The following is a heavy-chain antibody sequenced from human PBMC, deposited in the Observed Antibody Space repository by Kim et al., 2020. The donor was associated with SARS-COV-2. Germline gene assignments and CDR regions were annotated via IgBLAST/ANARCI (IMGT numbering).Heavy chain of an antibody. CDR1: GFTFSSYW. V-gene: IGHV3-21*01. CDR3: ARWGTDYYDSSGYYPRHFDF. J-gene: IGHJ4*01. D-gene: IGHD3-22*01. Sequence: GGSLRLSCAASGFTFSSYWMNWVRQAPGKGLEWVSYINRDSSSIYYADSVKGRFTISRDNAKNSLYLQMNSLRAEDTAVYYCARWGTDYYDSSGYYPRHFDFWGQGTLVTVSS. CDR2: INRDSSSI.